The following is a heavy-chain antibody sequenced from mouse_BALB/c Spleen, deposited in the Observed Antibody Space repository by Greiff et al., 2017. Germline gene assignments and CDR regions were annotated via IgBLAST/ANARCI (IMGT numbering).Heavy chain of an antibody. CDR3: ARQGNGTAMDY. J-gene: IGHJ4*01. Sequence: EVMLVESGGGLVKLGGSLKLSCAASGFTFSSYYMSWVRQTPEKRLELVAAINSNGGSTYYPDTVKGRFTISRDNAKNTLYLQMSSLKSEDTALYYCARQGNGTAMDYWGQGTSVTVSS. CDR1: GFTFSSYY. CDR2: INSNGGST. V-gene: IGHV5-6-2*01.